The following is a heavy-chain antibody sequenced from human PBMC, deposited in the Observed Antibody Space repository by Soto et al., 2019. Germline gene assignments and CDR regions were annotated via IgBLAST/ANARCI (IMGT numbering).Heavy chain of an antibody. Sequence: SETLSLTCTVSGGSINSGDYYWSWIRQHPGKGLEWIGYIYYSGSTYYNPSLKSRVTISVDTSKNQFSLKLSSVTAADTAVYYCARQGAYYYDSSGYSFFDYWGQGTLVTVSS. J-gene: IGHJ4*02. CDR2: IYYSGST. D-gene: IGHD3-22*01. CDR3: ARQGAYYYDSSGYSFFDY. CDR1: GGSINSGDYY. V-gene: IGHV4-31*03.